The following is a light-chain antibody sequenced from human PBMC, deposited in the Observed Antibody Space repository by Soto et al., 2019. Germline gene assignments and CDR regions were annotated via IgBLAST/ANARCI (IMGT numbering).Light chain of an antibody. Sequence: IVLTQSPGTLSLSPGERATLSCRASQSVSSYYLAWYQQKPGQAPRLLIYAASTRATGIPARFSGSGSGTEFTLTISSLQSEDFAVYYCQQYNNWPPITFGQGTRLE. CDR2: AAS. CDR3: QQYNNWPPIT. V-gene: IGKV3-15*01. J-gene: IGKJ5*01. CDR1: QSVSSY.